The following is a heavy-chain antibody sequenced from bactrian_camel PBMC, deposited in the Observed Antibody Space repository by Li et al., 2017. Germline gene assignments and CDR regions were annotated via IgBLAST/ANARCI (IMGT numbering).Heavy chain of an antibody. CDR3: ATGSINFGY. CDR1: GFSFDYSD. Sequence: HVQLVESGGGSVHTGGSLRLPCTFSGFSFDYSDMGWYRQGPGSVCELVSTISGDGDTYYTDSVKGRFTISRDNAKNTVYLQMNSLKSEDTALYYCATGSINFGYWGQGTQVTVS. D-gene: IGHD7*01. CDR2: ISGDGDT. V-gene: IGHV3S63*01. J-gene: IGHJ6*01.